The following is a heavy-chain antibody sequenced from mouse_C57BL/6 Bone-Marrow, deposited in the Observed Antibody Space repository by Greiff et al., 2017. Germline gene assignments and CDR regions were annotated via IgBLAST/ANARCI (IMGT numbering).Heavy chain of an antibody. Sequence: DVMLVESGGGLVQPGESLKLSCESNEYEFPSHDMSWVRKTPEKRLELVAAINSDGGSTYYPDTMERRFIISRDNTKKTLYLQMSSLRSEDTALYYCARRRRGYYAMDYWGQGTSVTVSS. V-gene: IGHV5-2*03. CDR1: EYEFPSHD. J-gene: IGHJ4*01. CDR2: INSDGGST. CDR3: ARRRRGYYAMDY.